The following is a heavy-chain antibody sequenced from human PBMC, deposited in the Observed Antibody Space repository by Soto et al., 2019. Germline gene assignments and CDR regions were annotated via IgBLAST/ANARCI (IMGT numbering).Heavy chain of an antibody. CDR2: INAGNGNT. Sequence: ASVKVSCKASGYTFTSYAMHWVRQAPGQRLEWMGWINAGNGNTKYSQKFQGRVTITRDTSASTAYMELSSLRSEDTAVYYCARGILTGGYYYYYGMDVWGQGTTVTVSS. D-gene: IGHD5-18*01. V-gene: IGHV1-3*01. CDR1: GYTFTSYA. J-gene: IGHJ6*02. CDR3: ARGILTGGYYYYYGMDV.